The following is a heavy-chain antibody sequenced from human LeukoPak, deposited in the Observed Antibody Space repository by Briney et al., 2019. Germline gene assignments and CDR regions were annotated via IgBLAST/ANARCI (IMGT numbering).Heavy chain of an antibody. CDR2: ISYDGSNK. V-gene: IGHV3-30*18. Sequence: VRSLRLPCAASGFTFSSYGMHWVRQAPGKGLEWVAVISYDGSNKYYADSVKGRFTISRDNSKNTLYLQMNSLRAEDTAVYYCAKEREMATIGFAFDIWGQGTMVTVSS. J-gene: IGHJ3*02. CDR3: AKEREMATIGFAFDI. CDR1: GFTFSSYG. D-gene: IGHD5-24*01.